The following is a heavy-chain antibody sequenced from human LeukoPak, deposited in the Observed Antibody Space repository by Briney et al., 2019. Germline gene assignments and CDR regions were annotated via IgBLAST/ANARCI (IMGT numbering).Heavy chain of an antibody. V-gene: IGHV1-8*01. CDR2: MNPNSGNT. CDR1: GYTFTSYD. CDR3: ASGGDTAMVPGFDY. D-gene: IGHD5-18*01. J-gene: IGHJ4*02. Sequence: ASVKVSCKASGYTFTSYDINWVRQATGQGLEWMGWMNPNSGNTGYAQKFRGRVTMTRNTSISTAYMELSSLRSEDTAVYYCASGGDTAMVPGFDYWGQGTLVTVSS.